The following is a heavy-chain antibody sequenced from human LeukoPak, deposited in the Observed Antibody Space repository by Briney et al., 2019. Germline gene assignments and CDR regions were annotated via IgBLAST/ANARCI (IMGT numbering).Heavy chain of an antibody. Sequence: GGSLRLSCAASGFTFDDYAMHWVRQAPGKGLEWVSGISWNSGSIGYADSVKGRFTISRDNAKNSLYLQMNSLRAEDTALYYCARDSSGSGWYYFDYWGQGTLVTVSS. V-gene: IGHV3-9*01. J-gene: IGHJ4*02. CDR3: ARDSSGSGWYYFDY. D-gene: IGHD6-19*01. CDR1: GFTFDDYA. CDR2: ISWNSGSI.